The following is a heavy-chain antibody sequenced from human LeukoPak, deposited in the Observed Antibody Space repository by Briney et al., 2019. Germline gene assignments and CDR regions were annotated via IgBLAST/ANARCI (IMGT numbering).Heavy chain of an antibody. Sequence: ASVKVSCKASGGTFSSYAISWVRQAPGQGLEGMGRIITILGIANYAQKFQGRVTITADKSTSTAYMELSSLRSEDTAVYYCARGDDSSGYTFDYWGQGTLVTVSS. CDR1: GGTFSSYA. J-gene: IGHJ4*02. V-gene: IGHV1-69*04. D-gene: IGHD3-22*01. CDR3: ARGDDSSGYTFDY. CDR2: IITILGIA.